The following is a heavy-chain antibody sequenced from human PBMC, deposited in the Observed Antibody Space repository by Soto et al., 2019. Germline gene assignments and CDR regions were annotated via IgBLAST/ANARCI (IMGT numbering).Heavy chain of an antibody. D-gene: IGHD2-8*01. CDR1: GGTFSSYP. Sequence: QVQLVQSGAEVKKPGSSVKVSCKASGGTFSSYPISWVRQAPGQGREWMGRIIPILGIAKYAQKFQGSVTITADKPTSTAYMELSSLRSEDTAVYYCARNSCNNGVCYLDYWGQGTLVTVSS. V-gene: IGHV1-69*02. J-gene: IGHJ4*02. CDR3: ARNSCNNGVCYLDY. CDR2: IIPILGIA.